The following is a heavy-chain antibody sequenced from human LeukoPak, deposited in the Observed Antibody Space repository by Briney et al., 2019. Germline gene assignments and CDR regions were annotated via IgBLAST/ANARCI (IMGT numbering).Heavy chain of an antibody. CDR1: GFTFSGYA. D-gene: IGHD5-18*01. J-gene: IGHJ4*02. CDR3: AKDTTMKGY. V-gene: IGHV3-23*01. Sequence: GGSLRLSCAASGFTFSGYAMNWVRQAPGKGLEWVSAISGSGGNTYYADSVKGRFTISRDNSKNTLFSQMNNLRAEDTAVYYCAKDTTMKGYWGQGTLVTVSS. CDR2: ISGSGGNT.